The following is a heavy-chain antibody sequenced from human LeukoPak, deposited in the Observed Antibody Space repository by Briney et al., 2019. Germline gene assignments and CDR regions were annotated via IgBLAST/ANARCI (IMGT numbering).Heavy chain of an antibody. CDR2: ISSNGGST. CDR1: GFTFSSYA. CDR3: VKDWDTVTFDY. Sequence: GGSLRLSCSASGFTFSSYAMHWVRQAPGKGLEYVSAISSNGGSTYYADSVKGRFTNSRDNSKNTLYLQMSSLRAEDTAVYYCVKDWDTVTFDYWGQGTLVTVSS. V-gene: IGHV3-64D*06. D-gene: IGHD4-17*01. J-gene: IGHJ4*02.